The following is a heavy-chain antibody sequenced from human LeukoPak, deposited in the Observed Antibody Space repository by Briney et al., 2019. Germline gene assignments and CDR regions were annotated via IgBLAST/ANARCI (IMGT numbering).Heavy chain of an antibody. CDR3: ARSRYNWNDDDYYYMDV. CDR2: IYTGGST. CDR1: GGSISSYY. Sequence: ETLSLTCTVSGGSISSYYWSWIRQPAGKGLEWIGRIYTGGSTNYNPSLKSRVTMSVDTSKNQFSLKLSSVTAADTAVYYCARSRYNWNDDDYYYMDVWGKGTTVTVSS. V-gene: IGHV4-4*07. D-gene: IGHD1-20*01. J-gene: IGHJ6*03.